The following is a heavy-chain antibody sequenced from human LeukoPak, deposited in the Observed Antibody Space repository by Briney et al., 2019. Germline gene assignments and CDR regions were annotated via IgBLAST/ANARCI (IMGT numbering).Heavy chain of an antibody. V-gene: IGHV3-53*01. CDR2: IYNGGRT. J-gene: IGHJ4*02. Sequence: GGSLRLSCAASGFSVSANYMSWVRQAPGKGLEWVSVIYNGGRTYYADSVKGRFTISRDSSKNTLYLQMTSLRGKDTAVYYCATKDDYGGYQAYWGQGTLVTVSS. CDR1: GFSVSANY. D-gene: IGHD4-17*01. CDR3: ATKDDYGGYQAY.